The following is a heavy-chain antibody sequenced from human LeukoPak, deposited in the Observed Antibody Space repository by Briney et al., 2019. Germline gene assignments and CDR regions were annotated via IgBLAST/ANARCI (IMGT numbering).Heavy chain of an antibody. CDR1: GNSISSGHY. CDR3: ARIFILSGFSSYFDH. D-gene: IGHD3-9*01. V-gene: IGHV4-38-2*02. CDR2: IYLSGTT. Sequence: SETLSLTCSVSGNSISSGHYWGWIRQTPGKGLEWIGSIYLSGTTYYNPSLKSRVTISVDTSKNQFSLKLSTVTAAVTAVYFCARIFILSGFSSYFDHWGQGTLVTVSS. J-gene: IGHJ4*02.